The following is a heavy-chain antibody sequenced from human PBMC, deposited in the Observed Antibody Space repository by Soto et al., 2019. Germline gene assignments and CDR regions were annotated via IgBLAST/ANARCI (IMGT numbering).Heavy chain of an antibody. Sequence: SSVKVSCKSSGYTFTSYAIHWVRQAPGQRREWMGWINAGNGNTKYSQKFQDRVTITRDTSASTAYMEMSRLRYEVTAVYYCARDLRPWPAYWGKGTLVPVSP. D-gene: IGHD6-6*01. CDR2: INAGNGNT. V-gene: IGHV1-3*01. J-gene: IGHJ4*02. CDR3: ARDLRPWPAY. CDR1: GYTFTSYA.